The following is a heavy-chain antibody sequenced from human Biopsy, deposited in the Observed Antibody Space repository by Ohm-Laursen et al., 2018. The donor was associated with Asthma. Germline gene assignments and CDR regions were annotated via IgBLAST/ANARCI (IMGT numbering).Heavy chain of an antibody. CDR2: IYYSGRT. CDR3: ARAVSSSSYWYFDL. D-gene: IGHD6-6*01. V-gene: IGHV4-39*02. J-gene: IGHJ2*01. Sequence: SDTLSLTCIVSGDAMSTSGSYWGWIRQSPGKGLEWIGSIYYSGRTYYNPSLESRVTISADTSKNHFSLKVTSVTAADTAVYYCARAVSSSSYWYFDLWARGDLATVSS. CDR1: GDAMSTSGSY.